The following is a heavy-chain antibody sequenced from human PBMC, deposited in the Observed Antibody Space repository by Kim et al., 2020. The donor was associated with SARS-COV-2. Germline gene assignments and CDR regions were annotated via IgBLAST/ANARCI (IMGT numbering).Heavy chain of an antibody. CDR3: AKALYCSSTSCYSGLGY. Sequence: GGSLRLSCAASGFTFSSYAMSWVRQAPGKGLEWVSAISGSGGSTYYADSVKGRFTISRDNSKNTLYLQMNSLRAEDTAVYYCAKALYCSSTSCYSGLGYWGQGTLVTVSS. V-gene: IGHV3-23*01. CDR2: ISGSGGST. CDR1: GFTFSSYA. D-gene: IGHD2-2*02. J-gene: IGHJ4*02.